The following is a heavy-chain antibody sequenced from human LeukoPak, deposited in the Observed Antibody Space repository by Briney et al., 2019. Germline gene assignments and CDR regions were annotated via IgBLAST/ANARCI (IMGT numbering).Heavy chain of an antibody. V-gene: IGHV3-72*01. J-gene: IGHJ1*01. D-gene: IGHD1-7*01. CDR1: GFTFSDHY. CDR3: ATVEGNYGH. Sequence: GESLRLSCEVFGFTFSDHYMDWVRQAPGKGLEWVGRARNKPKGYTTVYAASVKGRFTISRDDSKDSLYLQMNSLKTDDTAVYYCATVEGNYGHWGQGTLVTVSS. CDR2: ARNKPKGYTT.